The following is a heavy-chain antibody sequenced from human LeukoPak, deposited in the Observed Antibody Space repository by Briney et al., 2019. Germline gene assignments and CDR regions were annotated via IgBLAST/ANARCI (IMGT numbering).Heavy chain of an antibody. V-gene: IGHV4-30-2*01. CDR3: ARDSQYQLLYWYFDL. J-gene: IGHJ2*01. CDR2: IYHSGST. Sequence: SETLSLTCAVSGGSISSGGYSWSWIRQPPGKGLEWIGYIYHSGSTYYNPSLKSRVTISVDTSKNQFSLKLSSVTAADTAVYYCARDSQYQLLYWYFDLWGRGTLVTVSS. CDR1: GGSISSGGYS. D-gene: IGHD2-2*01.